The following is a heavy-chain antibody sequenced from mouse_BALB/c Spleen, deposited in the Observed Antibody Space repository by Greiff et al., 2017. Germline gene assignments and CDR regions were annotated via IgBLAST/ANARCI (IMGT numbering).Heavy chain of an antibody. CDR2: ISSGGST. D-gene: IGHD1-1*01. CDR3: ARGLTTVVDWYFDV. V-gene: IGHV5-6-5*01. CDR1: GFTFSSYA. Sequence: EVQGVESGGGLVKPGGSLKLSCAASGFTFSSYAMSWVRQTPEKRLEWVASISSGGSTYYPDSVKGRFTISRDNARNILYLQMSSLRSEDTAMYYCARGLTTVVDWYFDVWGAGTTVTVSS. J-gene: IGHJ1*01.